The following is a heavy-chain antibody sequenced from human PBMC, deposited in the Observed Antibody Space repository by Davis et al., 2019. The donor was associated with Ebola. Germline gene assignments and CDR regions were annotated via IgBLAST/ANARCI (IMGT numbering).Heavy chain of an antibody. J-gene: IGHJ3*02. Sequence: GGSLRLSCEASGFSVSDNYMNWVRQAPGKGLEWVSVIYNVYTMYYADSVKGRFTISRDSSMNTVYLQMSSLRAEDTVVYYCARAEDDYGEYPDALDIWGQGTVVTVSS. V-gene: IGHV3-53*01. CDR3: ARAEDDYGEYPDALDI. CDR1: GFSVSDNY. CDR2: IYNVYTM. D-gene: IGHD4-17*01.